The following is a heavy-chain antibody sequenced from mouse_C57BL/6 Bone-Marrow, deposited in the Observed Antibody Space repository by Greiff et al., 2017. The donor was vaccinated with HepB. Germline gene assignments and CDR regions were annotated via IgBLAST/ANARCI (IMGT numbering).Heavy chain of an antibody. J-gene: IGHJ2*01. V-gene: IGHV1-64*01. D-gene: IGHD1-1*01. CDR1: GNTFTSSW. CDR2: IKPNSGST. Sequence: QVHFQQPGPELVKPGASVKLSCKAPGNTFTSSWMHWVKQRPGQGFEGIGMIKPNSGSTNYNEKFKSKATLTVDKSSSTAYMQLSSLTSEDSAVYYCARWGYYGVWGQGTTLTVSS. CDR3: ARWGYYGV.